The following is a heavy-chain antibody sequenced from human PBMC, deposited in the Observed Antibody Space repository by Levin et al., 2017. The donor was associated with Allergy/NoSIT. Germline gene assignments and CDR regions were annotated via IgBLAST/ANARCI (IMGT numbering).Heavy chain of an antibody. Sequence: GESLKISCKASGYTFTAYYLQWVRQAPGQGLEWMGRVNPYNGGTDYAQKFQGRVTMTRDTSTSTAYLELSRLTSDDTAVYYCAGVHRLYCTSSSCGTFDYWGQGTLVTVSS. CDR1: GYTFTAYY. CDR2: VNPYNGGT. J-gene: IGHJ4*02. D-gene: IGHD2-2*01. CDR3: AGVHRLYCTSSSCGTFDY. V-gene: IGHV1-2*06.